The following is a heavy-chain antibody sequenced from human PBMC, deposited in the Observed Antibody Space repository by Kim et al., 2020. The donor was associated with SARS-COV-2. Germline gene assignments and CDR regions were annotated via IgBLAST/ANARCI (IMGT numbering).Heavy chain of an antibody. CDR1: GGTFSSYA. V-gene: IGHV1-69*13. J-gene: IGHJ5*02. D-gene: IGHD2-2*01. Sequence: SVKVSCKASGGTFSSYAISWVRQAPGQGLEWMGGIIPIFGSATYAPKFQGRVTFTADGSTSTAYMELSSLISEDTAVYYCARDATAVVPAAMVGNNWLDPWGQGTLVTVSS. CDR2: IIPIFGSA. CDR3: ARDATAVVPAAMVGNNWLDP.